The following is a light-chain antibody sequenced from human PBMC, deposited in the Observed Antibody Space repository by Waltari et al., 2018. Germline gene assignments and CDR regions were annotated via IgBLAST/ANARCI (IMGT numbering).Light chain of an antibody. J-gene: IGKJ4*01. CDR1: QYVSTW. Sequence: DIQMTQSPSSVSASVGDRVTISCRASQYVSTWVAWYQQKPGKPPKLLIHGSTTLQSGVPSRFSGSGSGTDFTLTINGLQPDDFASYICQQTDSFPLTFGGGTKVDIK. CDR2: GST. V-gene: IGKV1-12*01. CDR3: QQTDSFPLT.